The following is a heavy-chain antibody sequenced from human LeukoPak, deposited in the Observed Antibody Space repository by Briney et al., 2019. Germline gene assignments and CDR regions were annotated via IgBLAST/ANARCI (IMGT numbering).Heavy chain of an antibody. CDR2: IYHTGST. D-gene: IGHD1-26*01. CDR1: GGSISSYY. V-gene: IGHV4-59*12. CDR3: ARDSQVGVG. Sequence: SETLSLTCTVSGGSISSYYWSWFRQSPGTGLEWIGSIYHTGSTNYNPSLKSRVTISVDTSKNQFSLKLSSATAADTAVYYCARDSQVGVGWGQGTLVTVSS. J-gene: IGHJ4*02.